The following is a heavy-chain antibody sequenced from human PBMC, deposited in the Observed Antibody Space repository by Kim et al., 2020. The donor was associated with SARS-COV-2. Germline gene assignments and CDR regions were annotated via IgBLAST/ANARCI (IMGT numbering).Heavy chain of an antibody. Sequence: SETLSLTCAVYGGSFSGYYWSWIRQPPGKGLEWIGEINHSGSTNYNPSLKSRVTISVDTSKNQFSLKLSSVTAADTAVYYCARAPTYYYDSSGYSEIYYYYYGMDVWGQGTTVTVSS. D-gene: IGHD3-22*01. V-gene: IGHV4-34*01. CDR3: ARAPTYYYDSSGYSEIYYYYYGMDV. J-gene: IGHJ6*02. CDR2: INHSGST. CDR1: GGSFSGYY.